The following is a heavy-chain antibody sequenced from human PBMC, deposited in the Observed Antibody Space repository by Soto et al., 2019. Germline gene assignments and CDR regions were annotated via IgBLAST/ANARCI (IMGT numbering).Heavy chain of an antibody. Sequence: SETLSLTCTVSGGSVSSGSYYWSRIRQPPGKGLEWIGYIYYSGSTNYNPSLKSRVTISVDTSKNQFSLKLSSVTAADTAVYYCARESRDRAAAYYYYYYGMDVWGQGTTVTVSS. CDR2: IYYSGST. CDR1: GGSVSSGSYY. V-gene: IGHV4-61*01. D-gene: IGHD6-13*01. CDR3: ARESRDRAAAYYYYYYGMDV. J-gene: IGHJ6*02.